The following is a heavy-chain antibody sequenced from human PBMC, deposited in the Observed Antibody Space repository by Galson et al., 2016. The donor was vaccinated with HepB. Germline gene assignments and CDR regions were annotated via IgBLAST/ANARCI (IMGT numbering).Heavy chain of an antibody. J-gene: IGHJ4*02. CDR1: GFTFSHYA. CDR2: ITYDGGNK. CDR3: AATGVAGTVWLWVLNY. Sequence: SLRLSCAASGFTFSHYAMHWVRQAPGKGLEWVAIITYDGGNKYYAHSVKGRFTISRDISKNTRYLEMHSLRAEDTAVYFVAATGVAGTVWLWVLNYWGQGTLVTVSS. V-gene: IGHV3-30-3*01. D-gene: IGHD6-19*01.